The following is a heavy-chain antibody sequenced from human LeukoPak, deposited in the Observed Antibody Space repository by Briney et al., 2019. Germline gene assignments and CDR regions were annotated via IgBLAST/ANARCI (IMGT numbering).Heavy chain of an antibody. D-gene: IGHD6-19*01. CDR1: GGTFSSYA. V-gene: IGHV1-69*04. J-gene: IGHJ6*02. CDR3: ARDRDPAQGGWDYYYYGMDV. Sequence: ASVKVSCKASGGTFSSYAISWVRQAPGQGPEWMGRIVPILNVTNYARKFQGRLTITADKSTTTAYMELSRLRSDDTAVYYCARDRDPAQGGWDYYYYGMDVWGQGTTVTVSS. CDR2: IVPILNVT.